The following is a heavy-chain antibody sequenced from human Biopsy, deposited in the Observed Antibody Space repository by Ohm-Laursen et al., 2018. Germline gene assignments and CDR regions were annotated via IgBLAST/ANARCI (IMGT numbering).Heavy chain of an antibody. D-gene: IGHD3-3*01. CDR3: ARDRWPHVTLLGLVVFDF. CDR2: ISPYNGDT. V-gene: IGHV1-18*01. J-gene: IGHJ4*02. Sequence: ASVKVSCKASGYTFTNYGISWVRQAPGQGLEWMGWISPYNGDTDYAQKLQDRVTMTTDTSTSTAYMDLGSLRSDDTAVYYCARDRWPHVTLLGLVVFDFWGQGTLVIVSS. CDR1: GYTFTNYG.